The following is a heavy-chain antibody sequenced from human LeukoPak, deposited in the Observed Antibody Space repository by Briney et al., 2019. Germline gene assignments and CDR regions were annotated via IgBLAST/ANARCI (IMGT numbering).Heavy chain of an antibody. Sequence: SETLSLTCTVSGGSVSSASYYWSWIRRPPRKGLEWIGYVYYSGSTNYNPSLKSRVTVSVDTSKNQFSLKLSSVTAADTAVYYCARTQYCSGDSCYFGYFDYWGQGTLVTVSS. J-gene: IGHJ4*02. CDR2: VYYSGST. CDR3: ARTQYCSGDSCYFGYFDY. D-gene: IGHD2-15*01. V-gene: IGHV4-61*01. CDR1: GGSVSSASYY.